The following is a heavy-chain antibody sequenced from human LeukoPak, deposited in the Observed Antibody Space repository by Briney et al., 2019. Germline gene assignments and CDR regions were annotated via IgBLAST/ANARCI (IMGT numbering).Heavy chain of an antibody. D-gene: IGHD3-3*01. CDR1: GGSFSGYY. CDR3: ASEPYDFWSGYPRYMDV. Sequence: SETLSLTCAVYGGSFSGYYWSWIRQPPGKGLEWIGEIYHSGSTNYNPSLKSRVTISVDTSKNQFSLKLSSVTAADTAVYYCASEPYDFWSGYPRYMDVWGKGTTVTVSS. J-gene: IGHJ6*03. CDR2: IYHSGST. V-gene: IGHV4-34*01.